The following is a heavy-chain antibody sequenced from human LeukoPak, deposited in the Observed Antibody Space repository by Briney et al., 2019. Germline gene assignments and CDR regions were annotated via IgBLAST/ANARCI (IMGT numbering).Heavy chain of an antibody. V-gene: IGHV1-8*03. Sequence: ASVKVSCKASGYTFTSYDINWVRQAAGQGLEWMGWMNPNSGNTGYAQKFQGRVTITRNTSISTAYMELSSLRSEDTAVYYCARGPSGVGGGYYYYMDVWGKGTTVTVSS. J-gene: IGHJ6*03. CDR2: MNPNSGNT. CDR1: GYTFTSYD. D-gene: IGHD1-26*01. CDR3: ARGPSGVGGGYYYYMDV.